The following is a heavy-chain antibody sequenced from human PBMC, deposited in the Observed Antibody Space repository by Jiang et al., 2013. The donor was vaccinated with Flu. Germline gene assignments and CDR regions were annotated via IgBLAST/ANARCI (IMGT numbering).Heavy chain of an antibody. D-gene: IGHD5-18*01. CDR1: GGTFSSYA. J-gene: IGHJ6*02. CDR2: IIPIFGTA. Sequence: GAEVKKPGSSVKVSCKASGGTFSSYAISWVRQAPGQGLEWMGGIIPIFGTANYAQKFQGRVTITADKSTSTAYMELSSLRSEDTAVYYCASRGYSYGRILYYYYYGMDVWGQGTTVT. V-gene: IGHV1-69*06. CDR3: ASRGYSYGRILYYYYYGMDV.